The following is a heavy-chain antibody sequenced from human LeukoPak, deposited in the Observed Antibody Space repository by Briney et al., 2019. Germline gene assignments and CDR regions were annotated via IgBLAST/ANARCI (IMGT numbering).Heavy chain of an antibody. CDR1: GFTISSYA. V-gene: IGHV3-15*07. CDR3: ITPLPYSAQ. Sequence: PGGSLRLSCAASGFTISSYAMNWVRQAPGKGLEWVGRIKPKTDGETTEYAAPVKGRFSISRDDSKNMLYLQMNSLKTEDTAVYYCITPLPYSAQGGQGTLVTVSS. D-gene: IGHD2-21*01. J-gene: IGHJ4*02. CDR2: IKPKTDGETT.